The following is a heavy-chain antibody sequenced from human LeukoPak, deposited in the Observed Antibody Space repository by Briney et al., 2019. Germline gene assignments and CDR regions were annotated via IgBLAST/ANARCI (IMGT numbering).Heavy chain of an antibody. V-gene: IGHV1-46*01. CDR3: ARSRPNLDYGDSFDY. J-gene: IGHJ4*02. Sequence: ASVKVSCKASGGTFSSYGISWVRQAPGQGLEWMGIINPSGGSTSYAQKFQGRVTMTRDTSTSTVYMELSSLRSEDTAVYYCARSRPNLDYGDSFDYWGQGTLVTVSS. CDR1: GGTFSSYG. CDR2: INPSGGST. D-gene: IGHD4-17*01.